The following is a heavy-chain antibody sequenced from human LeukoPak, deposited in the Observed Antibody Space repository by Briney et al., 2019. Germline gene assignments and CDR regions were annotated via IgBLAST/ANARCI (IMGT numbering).Heavy chain of an antibody. J-gene: IGHJ6*02. CDR3: ARVDTAMTYHYGMDV. V-gene: IGHV4-34*01. CDR2: INHSGST. D-gene: IGHD5-18*01. CDR1: GGTFSGYY. Sequence: PSETLSLTCAVYGGTFSGYYWSWIRQPPGKGLEWIGEINHSGSTNYNPSLKSRVAISVDTSKNQFSLKLSSVTAADTAVYYCARVDTAMTYHYGMDVWGQGTTVTVSS.